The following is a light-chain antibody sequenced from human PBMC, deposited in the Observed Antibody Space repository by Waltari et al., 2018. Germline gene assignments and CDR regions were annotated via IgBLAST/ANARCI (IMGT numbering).Light chain of an antibody. V-gene: IGKV1D-12*01. CDR3: QQCNTLPFA. J-gene: IGKJ4*01. CDR1: QSISAW. CDR2: AAF. Sequence: DIQMTQSPSSVSASVGDTVTITCRASQSISAWLAWYQQKPGKAPKLLISAAFNLQSGVPSRFSGSRSGTDFSLTISSLQHEDFATYYCQQCNTLPFAFGGGTTVEIK.